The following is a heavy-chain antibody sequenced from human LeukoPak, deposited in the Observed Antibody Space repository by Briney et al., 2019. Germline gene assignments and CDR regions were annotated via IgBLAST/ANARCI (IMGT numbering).Heavy chain of an antibody. J-gene: IGHJ4*02. CDR3: AKGRYSNAESWIQLWT. CDR2: ISSSSSYI. CDR1: GFTFSSYS. Sequence: GGSLRLSCAASGFTFSSYSMNWVRQAPGKGLEWVSSISSSSSYIYYADSVKGRFTISRDNAKNSLYLQMNSLRAEDTALYYCAKGRYSNAESWIQLWTWGQGTLVTVSS. D-gene: IGHD5-18*01. V-gene: IGHV3-21*04.